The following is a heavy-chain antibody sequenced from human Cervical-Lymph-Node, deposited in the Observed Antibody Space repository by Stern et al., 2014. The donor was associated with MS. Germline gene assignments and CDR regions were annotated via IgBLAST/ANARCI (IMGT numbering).Heavy chain of an antibody. J-gene: IGHJ6*02. CDR2: MNPNSGNK. D-gene: IGHD3-10*01. CDR3: ARVRFYGSGIYYALGDGMDV. V-gene: IGHV1-8*01. Sequence: VQLVESGAEVKKPGASVKVSCKASGYTFTNYNIDWVRQATGQGLEWMGWMNPNSGNKGYAQRFQGRVTMPRDTSTSTAYMELSSLKAEDTAVYYCARVRFYGSGIYYALGDGMDVWGQGTTVTVSS. CDR1: GYTFTNYN.